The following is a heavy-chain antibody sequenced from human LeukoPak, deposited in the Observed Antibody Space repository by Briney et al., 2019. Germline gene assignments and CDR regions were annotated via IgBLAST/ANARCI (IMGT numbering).Heavy chain of an antibody. CDR2: INPNSGGT. D-gene: IGHD2-21*02. Sequence: ASVKVSCKASGYTFTGYYMHWVRQAPGQGLEWMGWINPNSGGTNYAQKFQGWVTMTRDTSISTAYMELSRLRSDDTAVYYCARERGVVTAIRHDAFDIWGQGTMVTVSS. CDR1: GYTFTGYY. CDR3: ARERGVVTAIRHDAFDI. V-gene: IGHV1-2*04. J-gene: IGHJ3*02.